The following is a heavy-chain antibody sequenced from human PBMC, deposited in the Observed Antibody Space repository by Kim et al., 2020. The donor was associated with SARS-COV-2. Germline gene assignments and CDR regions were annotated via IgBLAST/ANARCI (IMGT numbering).Heavy chain of an antibody. CDR3: ARGRYSYGYGDY. J-gene: IGHJ4*02. CDR1: GYTFTSYD. D-gene: IGHD5-18*01. V-gene: IGHV1-8*01. CDR2: MNPNSGNT. Sequence: ASVKVFCKASGYTFTSYDINWVRQATGQGLEWMGWMNPNSGNTGYAQKFQGRVTMTRNTSISTAYMELSSLRSEDTAVYYCARGRYSYGYGDYWGQGTLVTVSS.